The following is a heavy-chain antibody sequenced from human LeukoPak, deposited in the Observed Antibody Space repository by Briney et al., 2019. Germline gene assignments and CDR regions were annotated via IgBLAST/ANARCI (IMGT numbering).Heavy chain of an antibody. CDR2: ITGSGSTI. D-gene: IGHD6-19*01. J-gene: IGHJ4*02. CDR3: AKVRPTRFVESSGWLELGY. V-gene: IGHV3-48*03. CDR1: GFTFSSCE. Sequence: GGSLRLSCVASGFTFSSCEMNWVRQAPGKGLEWVSYITGSGSTIYYADSVKGRFTISRDNAKNSLYLQMNSLRTEDTAFYYCAKVRPTRFVESSGWLELGYWGQGTLVTVSS.